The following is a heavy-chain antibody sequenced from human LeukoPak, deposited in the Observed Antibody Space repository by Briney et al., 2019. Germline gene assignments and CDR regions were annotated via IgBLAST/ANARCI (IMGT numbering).Heavy chain of an antibody. V-gene: IGHV4-34*01. J-gene: IGHJ4*02. D-gene: IGHD3-3*01. CDR1: GGSFSGYY. CDR2: INHSGST. CDR3: ARRAYDFWSGFDY. Sequence: PSETLSLTCAVYGGSFSGYYWSWIRQPPGKGLEWIGEINHSGSTNYNPSLKSRVTISVDTSKNQFSLKLSSVTAADTAVYYCARRAYDFWSGFDYWGQGTLVTVSS.